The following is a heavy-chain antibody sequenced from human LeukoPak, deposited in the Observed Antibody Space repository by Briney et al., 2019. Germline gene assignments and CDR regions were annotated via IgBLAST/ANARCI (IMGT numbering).Heavy chain of an antibody. Sequence: SVKVSCKASGGTFSSYAISWVRQVPGQGLEWMGRIIPILGIANYAQKFQGRVTITADKSTSTAYMELSSLRSEDTAVYYCARDAVAAAGMYDWGQGTLVTVSS. D-gene: IGHD6-13*01. CDR3: ARDAVAAAGMYD. CDR1: GGTFSSYA. J-gene: IGHJ4*02. V-gene: IGHV1-69*04. CDR2: IIPILGIA.